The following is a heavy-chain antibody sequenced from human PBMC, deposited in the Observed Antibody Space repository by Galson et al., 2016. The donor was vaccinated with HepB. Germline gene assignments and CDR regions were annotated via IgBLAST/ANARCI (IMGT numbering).Heavy chain of an antibody. J-gene: IGHJ4*02. D-gene: IGHD7-27*01. CDR2: IYPGDSQT. CDR3: ARRDWSWGYFDF. V-gene: IGHV5-51*01. CDR1: GYRFSDHW. Sequence: QSGAEVKKPGESLTISCGTSGYRFSDHWIGWVRQKPGKGLEWMGIIYPGDSQTTYSPSFQGQVTISVDKSARTSYLQWRSLKASDTAVYYCARRDWSWGYFDFWGQGSLVTVSS.